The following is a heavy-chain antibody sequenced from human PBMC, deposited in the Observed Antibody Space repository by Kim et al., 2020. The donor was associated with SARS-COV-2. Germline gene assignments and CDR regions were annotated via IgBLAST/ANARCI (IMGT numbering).Heavy chain of an antibody. D-gene: IGHD5-12*01. V-gene: IGHV3-30*07. Sequence: DSGKGRFTISRDDSKNTLYLQMNSLRAEDTAVYYCARDFLMATISPYFDYWGQGTLVTVSS. J-gene: IGHJ4*02. CDR3: ARDFLMATISPYFDY.